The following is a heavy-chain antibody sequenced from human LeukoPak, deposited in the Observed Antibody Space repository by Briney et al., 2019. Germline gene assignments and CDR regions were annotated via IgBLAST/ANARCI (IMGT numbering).Heavy chain of an antibody. CDR3: AKDGGNYYIDY. V-gene: IGHV3-7*04. CDR2: IKQDGSEK. CDR1: GFTFSKYW. Sequence: GGSLRLSCAASGFTFSKYWMNWVRQAPGKGLEWVANIKQDGSEKFYVDSVKGRFTISRDNAKNTMFLQMNSLRPEDTAVYFCAKDGGNYYIDYWGQGTLVTVSS. J-gene: IGHJ4*02. D-gene: IGHD4-23*01.